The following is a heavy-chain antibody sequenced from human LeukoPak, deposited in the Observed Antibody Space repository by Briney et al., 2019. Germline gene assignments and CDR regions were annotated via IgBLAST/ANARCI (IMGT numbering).Heavy chain of an antibody. D-gene: IGHD6-13*01. CDR1: GGSISSYY. V-gene: IGHV4-59*01. CDR2: IYYSGST. Sequence: PSETLSLTCTVSGGSISSYYWSWIRQPPGKGLEWIGYIYYSGSTNYNPSLKSRVTISVDTSKNQFSLKLSSVTAADTAVYYCARLHSSSWYFDYWGQGTLVTVSS. J-gene: IGHJ4*02. CDR3: ARLHSSSWYFDY.